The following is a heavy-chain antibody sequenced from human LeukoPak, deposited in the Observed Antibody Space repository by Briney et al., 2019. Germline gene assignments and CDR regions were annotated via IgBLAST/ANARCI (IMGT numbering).Heavy chain of an antibody. V-gene: IGHV1-2*02. CDR3: ARDSDSSGYYFDY. Sequence: ASVKVSCKASGYTFTGYYMHWVRQAPGQGLEWMGWINPNSGGTNYAQKFQGRVTMTRDTSISTAYMELSRLRSDDTAVYYCARDSDSSGYYFDYWGQGILVTVSS. CDR2: INPNSGGT. D-gene: IGHD3-22*01. J-gene: IGHJ4*02. CDR1: GYTFTGYY.